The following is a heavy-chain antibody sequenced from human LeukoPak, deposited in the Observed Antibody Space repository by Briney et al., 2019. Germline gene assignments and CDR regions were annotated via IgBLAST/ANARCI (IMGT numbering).Heavy chain of an antibody. CDR1: GYTFTGYY. V-gene: IGHV1-2*02. CDR2: INPNSGGT. Sequence: GASVKVSCKASGYTFTGYYMHWVRQAPGQGLKWMGWINPNSGGTNYAQKFQGRVTMTRDTSISTAYMELSRLRSEDTAVYYCARDLSGIGGYFDYWGQGTLVTVSS. CDR3: ARDLSGIGGYFDY. D-gene: IGHD3-10*01. J-gene: IGHJ4*02.